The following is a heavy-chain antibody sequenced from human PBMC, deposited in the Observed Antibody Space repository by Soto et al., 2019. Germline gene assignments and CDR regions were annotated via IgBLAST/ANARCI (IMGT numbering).Heavy chain of an antibody. J-gene: IGHJ4*02. Sequence: ASVKVSCKASGGTFSSYAISWVRQAPGQGLEWMGGIIPIFGTANYAQKFQGRVTITADESTSKDYMELSSLRSEDTAVYYCARDQYYYDSSGYYYWDYWGQGTLVTVSS. V-gene: IGHV1-69*13. D-gene: IGHD3-22*01. CDR3: ARDQYYYDSSGYYYWDY. CDR1: GGTFSSYA. CDR2: IIPIFGTA.